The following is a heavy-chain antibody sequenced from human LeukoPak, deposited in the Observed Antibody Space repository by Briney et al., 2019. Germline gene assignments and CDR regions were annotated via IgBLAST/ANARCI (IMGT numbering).Heavy chain of an antibody. Sequence: SETLSLTCAVSGASVSGSNYYWGWIRQPPGTGLEWIGNIYSSGSTYYNASLQSRVTISIDTSKNQFSLRLNSVTAADTAMYFCAKSGGYGLIDYWGQGTRVIVSS. J-gene: IGHJ4*02. CDR1: GASVSGSNYY. CDR3: AKSGGYGLIDY. CDR2: IYSSGST. D-gene: IGHD1-26*01. V-gene: IGHV4-39*01.